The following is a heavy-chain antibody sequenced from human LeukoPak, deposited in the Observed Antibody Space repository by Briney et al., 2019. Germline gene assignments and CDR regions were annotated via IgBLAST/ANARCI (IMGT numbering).Heavy chain of an antibody. J-gene: IGHJ4*02. V-gene: IGHV4-39*01. CDR1: GGSIISSSYY. D-gene: IGHD3-10*01. CDR3: ARHLPLWFGESSFDY. Sequence: SETLSLTCTVSGGSIISSSYYWGWIRQPPGKGLEWIGSIYYSGSTYYNPSLKSRVTISVDTSKNQFSLKLSSVTAADTAVYYCARHLPLWFGESSFDYWGQGTLVTVSS. CDR2: IYYSGST.